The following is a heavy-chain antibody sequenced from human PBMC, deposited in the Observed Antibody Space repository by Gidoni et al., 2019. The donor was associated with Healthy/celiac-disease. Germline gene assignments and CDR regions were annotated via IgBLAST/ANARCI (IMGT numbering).Heavy chain of an antibody. Sequence: QVQLQGPGPGLVKPSGTLSHTCAVSGGSISSSNWWSWVRQPPGKGLEWIGEIYHSGSTNYNPALKSRVTISVDKSKNQFSLKLSSVTAADTAVYYCARENYYDSSGRIDDWGQGTLVTVSS. D-gene: IGHD3-22*01. CDR3: ARENYYDSSGRIDD. J-gene: IGHJ4*02. CDR2: IYHSGST. V-gene: IGHV4-4*02. CDR1: GGSISSSNW.